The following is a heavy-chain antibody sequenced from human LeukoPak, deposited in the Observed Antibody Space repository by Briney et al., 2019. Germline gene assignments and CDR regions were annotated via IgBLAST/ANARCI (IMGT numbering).Heavy chain of an antibody. CDR2: MNPNSGNT. J-gene: IGHJ5*02. CDR1: GYTFTSYD. CDR3: ARGLYDSSGYPEVWLDP. D-gene: IGHD3-22*01. Sequence: ASVKVSCKASGYTFTSYDINWVRQATAQGLEWMGWMNPNSGNTGYAQKFQGRVTITRNTSISTAYMELSSLRSEDTAVYYCARGLYDSSGYPEVWLDPWGQGTLVTVSS. V-gene: IGHV1-8*03.